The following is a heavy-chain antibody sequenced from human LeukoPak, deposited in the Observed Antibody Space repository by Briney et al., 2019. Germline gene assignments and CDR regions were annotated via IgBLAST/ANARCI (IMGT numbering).Heavy chain of an antibody. J-gene: IGHJ4*02. CDR2: ISYDGSNK. CDR1: GFTFSSYG. D-gene: IGHD2-2*01. V-gene: IGHV3-30*18. Sequence: GGSLRLSCAASGFTFSSYGMHWVRQAPGKGLEWVAGISYDGSNKYYADSVKGRFTISRDNSKNTLYLQMNSLRPEDTAVYYCAKGVAVVVVPAAMDYWGQGTLVTVSS. CDR3: AKGVAVVVVPAAMDY.